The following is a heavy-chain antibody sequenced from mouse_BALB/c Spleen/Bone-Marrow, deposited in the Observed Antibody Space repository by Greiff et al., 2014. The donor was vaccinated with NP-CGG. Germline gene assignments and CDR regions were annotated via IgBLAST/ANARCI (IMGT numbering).Heavy chain of an antibody. Sequence: EVKVEESGGGLVKPGGSLKLSCAASGFTFSSYAMSWVRQTPEKRLEWVASISSGGSTYYPDSVKGRFTISRDNARNILYLQMSSLRSEDTAMYYCAKRGAYGNFWFAYWGRGTLVTVSA. D-gene: IGHD2-10*02. CDR1: GFTFSSYA. V-gene: IGHV5-6-5*01. CDR2: ISSGGST. J-gene: IGHJ3*01. CDR3: AKRGAYGNFWFAY.